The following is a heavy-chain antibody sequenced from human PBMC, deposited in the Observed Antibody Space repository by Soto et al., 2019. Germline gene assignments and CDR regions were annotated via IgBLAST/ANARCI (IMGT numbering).Heavy chain of an antibody. CDR1: GINIAEKF. J-gene: IGHJ5*01. V-gene: IGHV3-66*01. CDR3: XXXXXXXXXXXES. Sequence: EVKLVQSGGGLVQPGGSLRLSCAASGINIAEKFMTWVRRAPGKGLEWVSVIYRXGSIYYAASVKGRYTISRDTSKNTXXXXXXXXXXXXXXXXXXXXXXXXXXXXXESWGQGTLVTVSS. CDR2: IYRXGSI.